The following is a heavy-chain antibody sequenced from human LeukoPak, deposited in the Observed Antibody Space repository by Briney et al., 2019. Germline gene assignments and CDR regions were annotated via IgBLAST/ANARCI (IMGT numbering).Heavy chain of an antibody. CDR2: ISSSSSYI. CDR3: ARDDPSVTTLLDY. Sequence: GGSLRLSCAASGFTFSSYSMNWVRQAPGKGLEWVSSISSSSSYIYYADSVKGRSTISRDNAKNSLYLQMNSLRAEDTAVYYCARDDPSVTTLLDYWGQGTLVTVSS. D-gene: IGHD4-17*01. J-gene: IGHJ4*02. V-gene: IGHV3-21*01. CDR1: GFTFSSYS.